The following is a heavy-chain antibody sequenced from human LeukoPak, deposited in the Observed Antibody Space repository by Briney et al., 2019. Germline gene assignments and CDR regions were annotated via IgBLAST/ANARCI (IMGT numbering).Heavy chain of an antibody. CDR1: GGSMDSCY. Sequence: SETLSLTCTVSGGSMDSCYWSWIRQPAGNGLEWIGNISTTGTTRFKSALESRVSMSADTSKSQCSLRLSSVTAADTAVYYCARDFTAPGGGSYFSRYYFDYWGQGTLVTVSS. D-gene: IGHD1-26*01. J-gene: IGHJ4*02. CDR3: ARDFTAPGGGSYFSRYYFDY. CDR2: ISTTGTT. V-gene: IGHV4-4*07.